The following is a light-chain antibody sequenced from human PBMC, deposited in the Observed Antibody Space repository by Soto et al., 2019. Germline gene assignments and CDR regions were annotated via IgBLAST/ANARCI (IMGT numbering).Light chain of an antibody. Sequence: EIVMTPSPATPSVSPGERATLSCRASQSVSSNLAWYQQKPGQAPRLLIYGASTRATGIPARFSGSGSGTEFTLTISSLQSEDFAVYYCQQYNNWPPMTFGGGTKVDIK. J-gene: IGKJ4*01. CDR1: QSVSSN. CDR3: QQYNNWPPMT. CDR2: GAS. V-gene: IGKV3D-15*01.